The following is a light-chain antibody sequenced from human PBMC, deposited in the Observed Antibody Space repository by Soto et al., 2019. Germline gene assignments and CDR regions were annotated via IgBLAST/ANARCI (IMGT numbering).Light chain of an antibody. CDR2: PAS. J-gene: IGKJ2*03. CDR3: QQLRAYPFS. V-gene: IGKV1-9*01. Sequence: DIQLTQSPSFLYASVGDRVTVSCRASQDINTYLAWFQQKPGKVPQLLVYPASTLQDGGPSRFCGRGCGTEFTLTINSLQPEDFETYYCQQLRAYPFSFGQGTKVDIK. CDR1: QDINTY.